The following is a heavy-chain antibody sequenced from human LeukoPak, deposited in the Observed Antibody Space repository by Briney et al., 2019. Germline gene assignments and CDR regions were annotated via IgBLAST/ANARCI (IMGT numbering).Heavy chain of an antibody. D-gene: IGHD1-26*01. J-gene: IGHJ2*01. Sequence: GGSLRLSCAASGFTVSGNHMSWVRQSPEKGLEWVAIIESSGNMIYANSVKGRFTISRDNSKNTVSLQLNSLRAEGTAMYYCARATYSRYWYFDPWGRGTLVTVSS. V-gene: IGHV3-66*01. CDR3: ARATYSRYWYFDP. CDR2: IESSGNM. CDR1: GFTVSGNH.